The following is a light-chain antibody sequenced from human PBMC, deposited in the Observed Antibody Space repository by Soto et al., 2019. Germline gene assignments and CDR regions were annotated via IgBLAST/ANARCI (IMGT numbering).Light chain of an antibody. CDR2: DVS. J-gene: IGLJ2*01. CDR1: TSDIGSYNH. CDR3: SSYTGSSPLVI. Sequence: QSALTQPPSVSGSPGQSVTISCTGTTSDIGSYNHVSWYRQSPGSAPKLMIYDVSNRPSGVPDRFFGSKSGNTASLIISGLQAEDEADYSCSSYTGSSPLVIFGGGTQLTVL. V-gene: IGLV2-18*02.